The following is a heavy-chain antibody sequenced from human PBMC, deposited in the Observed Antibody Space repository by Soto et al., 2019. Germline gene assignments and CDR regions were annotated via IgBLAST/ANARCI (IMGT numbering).Heavy chain of an antibody. CDR2: IYHSGST. D-gene: IGHD3-10*01. CDR3: ARGALGSSAYFDY. CDR1: GYSISRGFY. Sequence: SETLSLTCAVFGYSISRGFYWGWIRQPPGKRLEWIGNIYHSGSTYFNPSLKSRVNMSVDTSENQFSLKLSSVTATDTALYYCARGALGSSAYFDYWGPGILVTVSS. V-gene: IGHV4-38-2*01. J-gene: IGHJ4*02.